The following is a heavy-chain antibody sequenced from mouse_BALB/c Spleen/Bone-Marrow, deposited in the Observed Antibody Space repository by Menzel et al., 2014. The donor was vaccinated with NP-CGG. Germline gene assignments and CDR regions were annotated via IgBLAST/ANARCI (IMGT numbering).Heavy chain of an antibody. J-gene: IGHJ3*01. Sequence: GPAVVNACSSVQHSSEVDGCTVTPYKVNRVQERDEASLGGVRDINPNNAGPIYYQTGKGKAALTVDKSSSTAYMELRSLTSEDTAVYYCARAGYYTLFAYWGPGTLVTVSA. CDR3: ARAGYYTLFAY. V-gene: IGHV1-18*01. D-gene: IGHD2-3*01. CDR1: GCTVTPYK. CDR2: INPNNAGP.